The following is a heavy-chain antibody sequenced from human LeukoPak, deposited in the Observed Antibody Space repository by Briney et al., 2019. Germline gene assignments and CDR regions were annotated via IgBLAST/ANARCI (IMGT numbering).Heavy chain of an antibody. CDR1: GFTFTTYS. J-gene: IGHJ4*02. V-gene: IGHV3-74*01. Sequence: PGASLPHSCAAPGFTFTTYSMHWVRQVPAKGIHWVSRTKSYGSRTYYPDSVKGRFTISRDNAKSTLYLQMDSLRAEDTAVYYCARALSSAWGLVDCWGQGTLVTVSS. CDR2: TKSYGSRT. D-gene: IGHD6-19*01. CDR3: ARALSSAWGLVDC.